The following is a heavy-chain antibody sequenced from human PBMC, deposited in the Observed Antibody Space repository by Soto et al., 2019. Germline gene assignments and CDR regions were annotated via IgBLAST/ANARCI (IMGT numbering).Heavy chain of an antibody. CDR3: ARDWEDIVVVVAATPWFDP. CDR1: GFTFSSYA. J-gene: IGHJ5*02. CDR2: ISYDGSNK. V-gene: IGHV3-30-3*01. Sequence: PGGSLRLSCAASGFTFSSYAMHWVRQAPGKGLEWVAVISYDGSNKHYADSVKGRFTISRDNSKNTLYLQMNSLRAEDTAVYYCARDWEDIVVVVAATPWFDPWGQGTLVTVSS. D-gene: IGHD2-15*01.